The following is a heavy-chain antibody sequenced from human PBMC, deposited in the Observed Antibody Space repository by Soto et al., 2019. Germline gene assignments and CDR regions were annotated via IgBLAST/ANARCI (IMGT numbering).Heavy chain of an antibody. CDR2: IYYSGST. J-gene: IGHJ4*02. CDR1: GGSISSSSYY. V-gene: IGHV4-39*07. CDR3: ARGYSFVQGVPRFDY. Sequence: PSETLSLTCTVSGGSISSSSYYWGWIRQPPGKGLEWIGSIYYSGSTYYNPSLKSRVAISVDTSKNQFSLKLSSVTAADTAVYYCARGYSFVQGVPRFDYWGQGALVTVSS. D-gene: IGHD5-18*01.